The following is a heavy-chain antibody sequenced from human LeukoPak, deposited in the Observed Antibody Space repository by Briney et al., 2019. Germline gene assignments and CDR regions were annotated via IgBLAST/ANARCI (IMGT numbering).Heavy chain of an antibody. D-gene: IGHD3-3*01. CDR1: GYTFTSYD. J-gene: IGHJ6*03. CDR2: MNPNSGNT. V-gene: IGHV1-8*01. Sequence: GASVKVSCKASGYTFTSYDINWVRQATGQGLEWMGWMNPNSGNTGYAQEFQGRVTMTRNTSISTAYMELSSLRSEDTAVYYCARANDFWSGYYYYYYMDVWGKGTTVTVSS. CDR3: ARANDFWSGYYYYYYMDV.